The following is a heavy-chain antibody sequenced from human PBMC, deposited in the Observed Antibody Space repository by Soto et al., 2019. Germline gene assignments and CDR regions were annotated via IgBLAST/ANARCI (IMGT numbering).Heavy chain of an antibody. CDR2: INHSGST. CDR3: ARGLHYYVSGRED. D-gene: IGHD3-10*01. J-gene: IGHJ4*02. Sequence: QVQLQQWGAGLLKPSETLSLTCAVYGGSFSGYYWSWIRQPPGKGLEWIGEINHSGSTNYNPSLKSRVTISVDTSKNQFSLKLSSVTAADTAVYYCARGLHYYVSGREDWGQGTLVTVSS. CDR1: GGSFSGYY. V-gene: IGHV4-34*01.